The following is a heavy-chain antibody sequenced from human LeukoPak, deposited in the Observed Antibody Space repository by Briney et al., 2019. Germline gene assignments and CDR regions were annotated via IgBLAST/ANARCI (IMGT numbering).Heavy chain of an antibody. CDR2: INPNNGGT. CDR1: GYTFTGYY. V-gene: IGHV1-2*02. CDR3: ARDNAPYDFWSGGFDY. J-gene: IGHJ4*02. Sequence: ASVKVSCKASGYTFTGYYMHWVRQAPGQGLEWMGWINPNNGGTSYAQKFQGRVTMTRDTSITTAYMELPSLTSDDTAVYYCARDNAPYDFWSGGFDYWGQGTLVTVSS. D-gene: IGHD3-3*01.